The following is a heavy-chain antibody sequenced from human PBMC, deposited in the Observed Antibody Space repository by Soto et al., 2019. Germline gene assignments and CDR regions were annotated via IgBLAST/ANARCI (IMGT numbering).Heavy chain of an antibody. V-gene: IGHV4-30-4*01. Sequence: SETLSLTCTVSGGSISSGDYYWSWIRQPPGKGLEWIGYIYYSGSTYYNPSLKSRVTISVDTSKNQFSLKLSSVTAADTAVYYCARVTRSVSWYGDYWGQGTLVTVSS. D-gene: IGHD6-13*01. J-gene: IGHJ4*02. CDR3: ARVTRSVSWYGDY. CDR1: GGSISSGDYY. CDR2: IYYSGST.